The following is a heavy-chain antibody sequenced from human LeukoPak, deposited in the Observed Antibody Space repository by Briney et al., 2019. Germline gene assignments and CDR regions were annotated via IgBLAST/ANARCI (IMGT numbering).Heavy chain of an antibody. CDR2: IRYDGSNK. V-gene: IGHV3-30*02. Sequence: GGSLRLSCAASGFTFSSYGMHWVRQAPGKGLEWVAFIRYDGSNKYYADSVKGRFTISRDNSKNTLYLQMNSLRAEDTAVYYCAKSKGLYYYDSRGHFDYWGQGTLVTVSS. D-gene: IGHD3-22*01. J-gene: IGHJ4*02. CDR1: GFTFSSYG. CDR3: AKSKGLYYYDSRGHFDY.